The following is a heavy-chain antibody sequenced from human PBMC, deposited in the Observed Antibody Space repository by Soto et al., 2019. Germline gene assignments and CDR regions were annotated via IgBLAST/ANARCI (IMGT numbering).Heavy chain of an antibody. CDR2: INSDGSSR. CDR1: GFTFSRYW. D-gene: IGHD6-19*01. V-gene: IGHV3-74*03. J-gene: IGHJ6*02. Sequence: GGSLRLSCAASGFTFSRYWMHWVRQAPGKGLEWVSRINSDGSSRTDADFVKGRFTVSRDNAKNTLFLQVNSLRAEDTAVYYCARGGDNPVAYYYAMDVWGQGTTVTVSS. CDR3: ARGGDNPVAYYYAMDV.